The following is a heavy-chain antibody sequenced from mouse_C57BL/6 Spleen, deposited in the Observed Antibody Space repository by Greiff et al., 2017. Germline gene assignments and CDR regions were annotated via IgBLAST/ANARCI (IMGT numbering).Heavy chain of an antibody. D-gene: IGHD4-1*02. CDR2: IWSGGST. CDR1: GFSLTSYG. CDR3: ARGPSTGTWFAY. J-gene: IGHJ3*01. Sequence: VQLQESGPGLVQPSQSLSITCTVSGFSLTSYGVHWVRQSPGKGLEWLGVIWSGGSTDYNAAFISRLSISKDNSKSQVFFKMNSLQADDTAIYYCARGPSTGTWFAYWGQGTLVTVSA. V-gene: IGHV2-2*01.